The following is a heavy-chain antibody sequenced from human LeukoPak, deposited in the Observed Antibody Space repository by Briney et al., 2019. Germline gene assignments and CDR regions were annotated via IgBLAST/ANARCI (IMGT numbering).Heavy chain of an antibody. CDR1: GFIFYSYA. CDR3: TRGPGYDVWGGYRVDY. Sequence: TGGSLRLSCAGSGFIFYSYAMHWVRQAPGRGLEYVSASNGGSTFYANSVKGRFTISRDNSQNTLYLQMGSLRAEDMAVYYCTRGPGYDVWGGYRVDYWGQGTLVTVSS. V-gene: IGHV3-64*01. J-gene: IGHJ4*02. CDR2: SNGGST. D-gene: IGHD3-16*02.